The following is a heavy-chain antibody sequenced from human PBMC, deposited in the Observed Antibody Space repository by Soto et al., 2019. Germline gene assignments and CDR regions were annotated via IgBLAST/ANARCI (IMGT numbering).Heavy chain of an antibody. CDR1: GYPVTAYY. CDR3: ARGGGVGVAGSAAFDM. CDR2: INPATGAA. V-gene: IGHV1-2*02. D-gene: IGHD3-3*01. Sequence: QLHLVQSGAVVKKPGASVTVSCSASGYPVTAYYMHWVRQAPGRGLEWMGGINPATGAAKYTQTFRGRVTMTRATSTGTVFMELSGLTSEDTAVFYCARGGGVGVAGSAAFDMWGQGTLVTVSS. J-gene: IGHJ3*02.